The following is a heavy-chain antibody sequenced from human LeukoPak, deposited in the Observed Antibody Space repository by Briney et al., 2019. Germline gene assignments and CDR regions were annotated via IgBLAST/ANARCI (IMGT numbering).Heavy chain of an antibody. CDR1: GGSISSYY. CDR2: IYYSGST. D-gene: IGHD3-10*01. V-gene: IGHV4-59*01. J-gene: IGHJ4*02. Sequence: PSETLSLTCTVSGGSISSYYWSWIRQPPGKGLEWIGYIYYSGSTNYNPSLKSRVTISVDTSKNQFSLKLSSVTAADTAAYYCARAYGSGSYYNGEFKGFDYWGQGTLVTVSS. CDR3: ARAYGSGSYYNGEFKGFDY.